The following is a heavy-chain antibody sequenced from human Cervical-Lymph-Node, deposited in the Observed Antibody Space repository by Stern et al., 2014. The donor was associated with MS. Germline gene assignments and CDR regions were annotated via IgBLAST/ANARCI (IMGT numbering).Heavy chain of an antibody. CDR2: IYSSGST. CDR3: ARGNYDVLTDNGGHGFDI. J-gene: IGHJ3*02. V-gene: IGHV4-61*02. Sequence: QVQLVQSGPGLVKPSQTLSLTCTVSGGSISSGNYYWSWIRQPAGEGLEWIGRIYSSGSTQYNPPLKSRVPISADTSTNPFSLGLSSVTAADTAVYYCARGNYDVLTDNGGHGFDIWGQGTMVTVSS. D-gene: IGHD3-9*01. CDR1: GGSISSGNYY.